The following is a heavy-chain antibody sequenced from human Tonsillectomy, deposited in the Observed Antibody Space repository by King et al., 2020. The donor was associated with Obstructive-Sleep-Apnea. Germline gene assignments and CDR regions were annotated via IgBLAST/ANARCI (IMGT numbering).Heavy chain of an antibody. CDR1: GGTFSSYA. J-gene: IGHJ4*02. V-gene: IGHV1-69*10. D-gene: IGHD3-16*01. Sequence: QLVQSGAEVKKPGSSVKVSCKASGGTFSSYAISWVRQAPGQGLEWMGGIIPILGIANYAQKFQGRVTITADKTTSTAYMELSSLRSEDTAVYYCARAYLVRGSYLHLDYWGQGTLVTVSS. CDR3: ARAYLVRGSYLHLDY. CDR2: IIPILGIA.